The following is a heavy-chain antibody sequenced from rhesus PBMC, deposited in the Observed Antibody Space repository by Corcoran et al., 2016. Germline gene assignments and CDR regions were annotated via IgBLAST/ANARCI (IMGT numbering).Heavy chain of an antibody. V-gene: IGHV3-100*01. CDR1: WFTFSSSV. Sequence: EVQLVEVGEGLVKPGGSLRLSCVASWFTFSSSVFPWVHQAPGKGLEWVSLISANGGTAYYADSVKGRFTISRDNAKNSLFLQMNSLRAEDTAVYYCTREWGGLGTSFFDYWGQGVLVTVSS. J-gene: IGHJ4*01. CDR3: TREWGGLGTSFFDY. CDR2: ISANGGTA. D-gene: IGHD7-45*01.